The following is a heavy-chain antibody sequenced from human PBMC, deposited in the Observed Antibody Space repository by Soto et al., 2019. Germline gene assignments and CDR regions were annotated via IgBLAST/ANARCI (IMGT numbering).Heavy chain of an antibody. D-gene: IGHD7-27*01. J-gene: IGHJ4*02. V-gene: IGHV4-59*08. CDR2: IYYSGST. CDR3: ARPPESGEYYFDY. CDR1: GGSISSYY. Sequence: SETLSLTCTVSGGSISSYYWSWIRQPPGKGLEWIGHIYYSGSTNYNPSLMSRVTISVDTSKNQFSLKLSSVTAADTAVYYCARPPESGEYYFDYWGQGTLVTVSS.